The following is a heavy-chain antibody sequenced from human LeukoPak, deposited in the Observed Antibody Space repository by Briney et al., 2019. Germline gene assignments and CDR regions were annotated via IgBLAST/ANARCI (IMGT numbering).Heavy chain of an antibody. V-gene: IGHV3-23*01. CDR2: IRGSGTST. CDR1: GFAFSSYA. CDR3: AKGDVVAATSSFFDL. Sequence: GGSLRLSCAASGFAFSSYAMSWVRQAPGTGLEWVSSIRGSGTSTYYADSVKGRFTISRDNSKNTLYLQMNSLRAEDTAVYYCAKGDVVAATSSFFDLWGRGTLVTVSS. D-gene: IGHD1-26*01. J-gene: IGHJ2*01.